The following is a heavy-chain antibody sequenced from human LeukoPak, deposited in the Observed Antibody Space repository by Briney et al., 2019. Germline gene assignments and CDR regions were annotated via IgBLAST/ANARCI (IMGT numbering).Heavy chain of an antibody. Sequence: GGSLRLSCAASGLIFSKYWMTWVRQAPGKGLEWVASIKPDGSEKYYLDSVKGRFTISRDNAKNSLYLQMNSLRDDDTSVYFCARDASALYWGRGTLVTVSS. D-gene: IGHD6-19*01. CDR2: IKPDGSEK. CDR3: ARDASALY. CDR1: GLIFSKYW. V-gene: IGHV3-7*01. J-gene: IGHJ4*02.